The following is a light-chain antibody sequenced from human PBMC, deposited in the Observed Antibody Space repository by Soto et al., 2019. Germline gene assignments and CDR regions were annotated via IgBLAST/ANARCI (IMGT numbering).Light chain of an antibody. J-gene: IGKJ3*01. Sequence: EIGLRQAPGTLSLSPGERATLSCRASQSVSSSYLARYQQKPGQAPRLLIYGASSRATGIPDRFSGSGSGTDFTLTISRLEPEDFAVYYCQQYGSSPHTFGPGTKVDIK. CDR1: QSVSSSY. V-gene: IGKV3-20*01. CDR2: GAS. CDR3: QQYGSSPHT.